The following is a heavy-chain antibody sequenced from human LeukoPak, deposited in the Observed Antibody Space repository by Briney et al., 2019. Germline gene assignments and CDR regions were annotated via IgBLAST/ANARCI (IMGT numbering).Heavy chain of an antibody. CDR3: ARADFDY. V-gene: IGHV3-33*01. Sequence: GGSLRLSCAASGFTFSSYGMHWVRQAPGKGLEWVAAIWYDGSNKYYADSVKGRFTISRDNSKNTLHLQMNSLRAEDTAVYYCARADFDYWGQGTLVTVSS. CDR1: GFTFSSYG. J-gene: IGHJ4*02. CDR2: IWYDGSNK.